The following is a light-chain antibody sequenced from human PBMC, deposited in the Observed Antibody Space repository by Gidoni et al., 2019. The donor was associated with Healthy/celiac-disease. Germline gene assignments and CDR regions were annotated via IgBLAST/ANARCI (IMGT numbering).Light chain of an antibody. J-gene: IGKJ4*01. CDR2: DAS. CDR1: QSVSSY. Sequence: EIVLTQSPATLSLSPGERATLSCRASQSVSSYLAWYQQKPGQAPRLLIYDASNRATGIPARFSGSGSGTDFTLTISSLEPEDFAVYYWQQRSNWPLTFGEGPRWRSN. CDR3: QQRSNWPLT. V-gene: IGKV3-11*01.